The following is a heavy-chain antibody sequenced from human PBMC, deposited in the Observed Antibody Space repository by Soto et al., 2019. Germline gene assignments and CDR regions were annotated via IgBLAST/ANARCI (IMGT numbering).Heavy chain of an antibody. Sequence: GGSLRLSCTASGFMFGSHGMHWVRQAPGKGLEWVSGISASGRDIHYADSVKDRFTVSRDNSKNTLYLQRNSLRPEDTAVYYCVKVSTFYDILTGYYSTNFFDPWGQGTLVTVSS. J-gene: IGHJ5*02. V-gene: IGHV3-NL1*01. CDR1: GFMFGSHG. CDR2: ISASGRDI. D-gene: IGHD3-9*01. CDR3: VKVSTFYDILTGYYSTNFFDP.